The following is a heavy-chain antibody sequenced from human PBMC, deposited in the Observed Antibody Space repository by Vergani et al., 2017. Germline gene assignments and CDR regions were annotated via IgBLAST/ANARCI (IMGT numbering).Heavy chain of an antibody. Sequence: EVQLVESGGGLVQPGRSLRLSCTASGFTFGDYAMSWFRQAPGKGLEWVGFIRSKAYGGTTEYAASVKGRFTISREDSKSIAYLQMNSLKTEDTAVYYCTRACGGDCYSGDYWGQGTLVTVSS. D-gene: IGHD2-21*02. CDR2: IRSKAYGGTT. V-gene: IGHV3-49*03. J-gene: IGHJ4*02. CDR3: TRACGGDCYSGDY. CDR1: GFTFGDYA.